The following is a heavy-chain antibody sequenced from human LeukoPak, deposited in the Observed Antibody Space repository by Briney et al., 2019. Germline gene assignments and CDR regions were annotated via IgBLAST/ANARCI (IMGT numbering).Heavy chain of an antibody. CDR2: IYYSGST. CDR3: ARERRGYSGYVFEDI. CDR1: GGSISSGDYY. V-gene: IGHV4-30-4*01. Sequence: PSQTLSLTCTVSGGSISSGDYYWSWIRQPPWKGLEWSGYIYYSGSTYYNPSLKSRVTISVDTSKNQFSLKLSSVTAADTAVYYCARERRGYSGYVFEDIWGQGTMVTVSS. D-gene: IGHD5-12*01. J-gene: IGHJ3*02.